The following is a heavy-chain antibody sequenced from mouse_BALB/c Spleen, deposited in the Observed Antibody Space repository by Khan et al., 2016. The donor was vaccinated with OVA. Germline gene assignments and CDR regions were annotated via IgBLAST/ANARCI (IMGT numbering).Heavy chain of an antibody. CDR3: ARAGYGGFAY. CDR1: GFTFRDYD. Sequence: EVELVESGGGLVKPGGSLKLSCAASGFTFRDYDMYWVRQTPEKRLEWVATISDGGSSTYYPDDVKGRFPISRDNAKSNLYLQMNSLKTEDTAIYYCARAGYGGFAYWGPGTLVTVSA. CDR2: ISDGGSST. D-gene: IGHD1-1*02. V-gene: IGHV5-4*02. J-gene: IGHJ3*01.